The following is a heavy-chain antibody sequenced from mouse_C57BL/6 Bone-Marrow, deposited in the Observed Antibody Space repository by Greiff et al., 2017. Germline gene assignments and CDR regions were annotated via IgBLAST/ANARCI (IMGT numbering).Heavy chain of an antibody. J-gene: IGHJ4*01. CDR1: GYTFTNYW. D-gene: IGHD3-2*02. CDR3: ARKGDSSGPYYYAMDY. Sequence: VQLQQSGAELVRPGTSVKMSCKASGYTFTNYWIGWAKQRPGHGLEWIGDIYPGGGYTNYNEKFKGKSTLTADKSSSTAYMQFSSLTSEDSAIYYCARKGDSSGPYYYAMDYWGQGTSVTVSS. V-gene: IGHV1-63*01. CDR2: IYPGGGYT.